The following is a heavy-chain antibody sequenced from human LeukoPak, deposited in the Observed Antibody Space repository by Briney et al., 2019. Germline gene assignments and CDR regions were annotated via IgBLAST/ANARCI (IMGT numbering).Heavy chain of an antibody. V-gene: IGHV1-2*06. Sequence: ASVKVSCKASGYTFAGYYIHWVRQAPGQGLEWMGRINPTSGGTNYAQKFQGRVTMTRDTSISTAYMELSSLRSDNTAIYYCARSIAVDLPGGWGQGTLVTVSS. CDR2: INPTSGGT. D-gene: IGHD6-19*01. CDR3: ARSIAVDLPGG. J-gene: IGHJ4*02. CDR1: GYTFAGYY.